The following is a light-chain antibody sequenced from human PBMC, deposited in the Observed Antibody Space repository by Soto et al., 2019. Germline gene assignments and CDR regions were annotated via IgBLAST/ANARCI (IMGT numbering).Light chain of an antibody. CDR2: GAS. CDR1: QSVRSN. Sequence: EIVMTQSPATLSVSPGERATLSCRASQSVRSNLAWYQQKPGQAPRLLIYGASTRATGIPARFSGSGSGTEFTLTISSLQSEDFAVYDCQQYNNWPAITFGRGTRLEIK. V-gene: IGKV3D-15*01. J-gene: IGKJ5*01. CDR3: QQYNNWPAIT.